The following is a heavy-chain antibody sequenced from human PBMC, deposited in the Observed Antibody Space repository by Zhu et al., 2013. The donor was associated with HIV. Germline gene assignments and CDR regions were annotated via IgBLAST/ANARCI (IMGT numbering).Heavy chain of an antibody. J-gene: IGHJ2*01. CDR2: IIPIFGTA. CDR1: GGTFSSYA. V-gene: IGHV1-69*01. D-gene: IGHD2-21*02. Sequence: QVQLVQSGAEVKKPGSSVKVSCKASGGTFSSYAISWVRQAPGQGLEWMGGIIPIFGTANYAQKFQGRVTITADESTSTAYMELSSLRSEDTAVYYCARGGRGEGGDSYWYFDLWGRGTLVTVSS. CDR3: ARGGRGEGGDSYWYFDL.